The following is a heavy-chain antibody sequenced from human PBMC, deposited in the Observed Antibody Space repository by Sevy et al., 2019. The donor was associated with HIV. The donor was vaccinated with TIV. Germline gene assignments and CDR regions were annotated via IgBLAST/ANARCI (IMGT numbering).Heavy chain of an antibody. CDR1: GFTFSSYS. Sequence: QLGGSLRLSCAASGFTFSSYSMNWVRQAPGKGLEWVSYISSSSSTIYYADSVKGRFTISRDNAKNSLYLQMNSLRDEDTAVYYCASARTFRRDAFDIWGQGTMVTVSS. V-gene: IGHV3-48*02. CDR3: ASARTFRRDAFDI. D-gene: IGHD3-3*02. CDR2: ISSSSSTI. J-gene: IGHJ3*02.